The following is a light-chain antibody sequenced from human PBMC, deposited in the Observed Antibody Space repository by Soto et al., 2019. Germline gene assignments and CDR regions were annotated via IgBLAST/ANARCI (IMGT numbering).Light chain of an antibody. Sequence: EVVLTQSPATLSLSPGERATLSCRASESIGNYLAWYQQKLGQAPKLLIYDASHRAIGIPGRFSGDGSGTDVTLTSSSLEPEDFAVYYCQWRSDWPPRLTFGGGTKVEIK. CDR1: ESIGNY. CDR3: QWRSDWPPRLT. V-gene: IGKV3-11*01. J-gene: IGKJ4*01. CDR2: DAS.